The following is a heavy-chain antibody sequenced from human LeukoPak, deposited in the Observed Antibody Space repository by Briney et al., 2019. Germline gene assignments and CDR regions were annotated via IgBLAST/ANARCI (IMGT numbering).Heavy chain of an antibody. CDR3: ARAKGIVVVVAALDY. D-gene: IGHD2-15*01. J-gene: IGHJ4*02. Sequence: ASVKVSCKASGYTFTSYAMHWVRQAPGQRLEWMGWINAGNGNTKYSQKFQGRVTITRDTSASTAYMELSSLRSEDTAVYYCARAKGIVVVVAALDYWGQGTLVTVSS. CDR2: INAGNGNT. V-gene: IGHV1-3*01. CDR1: GYTFTSYA.